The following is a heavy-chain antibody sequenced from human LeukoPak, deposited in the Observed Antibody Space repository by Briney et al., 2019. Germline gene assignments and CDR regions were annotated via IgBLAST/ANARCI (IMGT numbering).Heavy chain of an antibody. D-gene: IGHD6-6*01. CDR2: IYYTGTT. J-gene: IGHJ4*02. CDR3: ARDKGTSYLSSFDY. V-gene: IGHV4-59*01. CDR1: GGSISSYY. Sequence: KPSETLSLTCTVSGGSISSYYWTWIRQPPGKGLEWIGYIYYTGTTNYNPSLKSRVTISVDTSKNQFSLKLSSLTAADTAVYYCARDKGTSYLSSFDYWGQGTLVTVSS.